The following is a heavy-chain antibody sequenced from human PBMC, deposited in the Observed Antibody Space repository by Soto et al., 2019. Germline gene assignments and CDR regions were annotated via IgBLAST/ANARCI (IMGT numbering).Heavy chain of an antibody. V-gene: IGHV3-30-3*01. CDR3: ASSYFYDSGGYYPFDN. CDR1: GFSFGTYA. Sequence: QVQLVESGGGVVQPGTSLRLSCAASGFSFGTYAMYWVRQAPGRGLEWVAVISDDGNTKYYADYVKGRFTISRDNSRNTLYLQTYILRTEDAAVYYCASSYFYDSGGYYPFDNWGQGTLVTVSS. CDR2: ISDDGNTK. D-gene: IGHD3-22*01. J-gene: IGHJ4*02.